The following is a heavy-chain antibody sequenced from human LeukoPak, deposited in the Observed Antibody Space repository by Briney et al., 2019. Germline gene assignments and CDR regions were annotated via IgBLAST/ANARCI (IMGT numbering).Heavy chain of an antibody. CDR3: ARGKSKFDY. CDR2: IYYSGST. Sequence: SATLSLTCAVSGGSISSYSCSWVRQPPRKGLEWIGYIYYSGSTDYNPSLKSRVIISVDTSKNQFSLKLSSVTAADTAVYYCARGKSKFDYWGQGTLVTVSS. V-gene: IGHV4-30-4*01. J-gene: IGHJ4*02. CDR1: GGSISSYS.